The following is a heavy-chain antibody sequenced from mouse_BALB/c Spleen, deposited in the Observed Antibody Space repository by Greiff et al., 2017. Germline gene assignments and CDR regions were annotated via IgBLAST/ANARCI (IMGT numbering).Heavy chain of an antibody. D-gene: IGHD2-9*01. Sequence: EVQLVESGGDLVKPGGSLKLSCAASGFTFSSYGMSWVRQTPDKRLEWVATISSGGSYTYYPDSVKGRFTISRDNAKNTLYLQMSSLKSEDTAMYYCASPPYYGYDDGDAMDYWGQGTSVTVSS. V-gene: IGHV5-6*01. CDR3: ASPPYYGYDDGDAMDY. CDR2: ISSGGSYT. J-gene: IGHJ4*01. CDR1: GFTFSSYG.